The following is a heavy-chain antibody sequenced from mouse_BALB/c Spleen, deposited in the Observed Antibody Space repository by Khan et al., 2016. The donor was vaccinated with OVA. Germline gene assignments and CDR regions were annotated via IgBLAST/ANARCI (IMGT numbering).Heavy chain of an antibody. V-gene: IGHV3-2*02. J-gene: IGHJ4*01. D-gene: IGHD2-3*01. Sequence: VQLKESGPGLVKPSQSLSLTCTVTGYSITSDYAWNWIRQFPGNKLEWMGYIIYSGSTNYNPALKSRISITRDTSKNQFFPQLNSVTTEDTATYYCARDGSRYNYAMDYWGQGTSVTVSS. CDR2: IIYSGST. CDR3: ARDGSRYNYAMDY. CDR1: GYSITSDYA.